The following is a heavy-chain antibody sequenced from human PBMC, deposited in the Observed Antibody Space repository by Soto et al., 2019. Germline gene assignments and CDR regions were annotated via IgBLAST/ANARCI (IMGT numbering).Heavy chain of an antibody. D-gene: IGHD3-9*01. V-gene: IGHV3-23*01. CDR1: GFTFTSYG. Sequence: GGSLRLSCTASGFTFTSYGMGWVRQAPGKGLQWVSTIRGDGGQTHYTDSVKGRFSISGDNSKNTVYLQMDSLRAEDTAMYFCARDVGLDSDDFFAYWGQGTQVTVSS. J-gene: IGHJ4*02. CDR2: IRGDGGQT. CDR3: ARDVGLDSDDFFAY.